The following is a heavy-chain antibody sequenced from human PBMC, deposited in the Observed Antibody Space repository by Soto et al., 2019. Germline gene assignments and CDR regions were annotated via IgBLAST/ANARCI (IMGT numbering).Heavy chain of an antibody. D-gene: IGHD6-19*01. CDR2: ISGQNGNT. J-gene: IGHJ4*02. CDR1: GYTFTSFG. Sequence: QVQLVQSGAEVKKPGASVKVSCKASGYTFTSFGISWVRQAPGQGLEWMGWISGQNGNTKYAQKFQGRFTMPTDTSTSTVYIEVRSLRSDDTAVYYCARGNSSYISGLDGWYWGQGTLVTVSS. CDR3: ARGNSSYISGLDGWY. V-gene: IGHV1-18*01.